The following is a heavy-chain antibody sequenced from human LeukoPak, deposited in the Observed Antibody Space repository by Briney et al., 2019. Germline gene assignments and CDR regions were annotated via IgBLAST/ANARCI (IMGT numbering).Heavy chain of an antibody. J-gene: IGHJ5*02. Sequence: PSETLSLTCAVYGGSFSGYYWSWIRQPPGKGLEWIGEINHSGSTNYNPSLKSRVTISVDTSKNQFSLKLSSVTAADTAVYYCASRETYYYDSSGYGSWFDPWGQGTLVTVSP. CDR1: GGSFSGYY. CDR3: ASRETYYYDSSGYGSWFDP. D-gene: IGHD3-22*01. V-gene: IGHV4-34*01. CDR2: INHSGST.